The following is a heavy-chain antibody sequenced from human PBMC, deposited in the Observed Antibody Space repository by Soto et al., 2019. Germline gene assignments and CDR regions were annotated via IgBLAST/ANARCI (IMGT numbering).Heavy chain of an antibody. Sequence: SETLSLTCAVYGGSFSGYYWSWIRQPPGKGLEWIGEINHSGSTNYNPSLKSRVTISVDTSKNQFSLKLSSVTAADTAVYYCARFSGWYFGYYYGMDVWGQGTTVTVSS. CDR3: ARFSGWYFGYYYGMDV. CDR1: GGSFSGYY. J-gene: IGHJ6*02. D-gene: IGHD6-19*01. V-gene: IGHV4-34*01. CDR2: INHSGST.